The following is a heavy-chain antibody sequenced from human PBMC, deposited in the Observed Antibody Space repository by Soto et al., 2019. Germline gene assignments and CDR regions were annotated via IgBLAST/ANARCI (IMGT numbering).Heavy chain of an antibody. CDR3: ARGYCSGGYCYSRFFDY. D-gene: IGHD2-15*01. V-gene: IGHV4-31*03. CDR2: IYYSGST. CDR1: GGSISSGGYY. Sequence: PSETLSLTCTVSGGSISSGGYYWSWIRQHPGKGLEWIGYIYYSGSTYYNPSLKSRVTISVDTSKNQFSLKLSSVTAADTAVYYCARGYCSGGYCYSRFFDYWGQGTLVTVSS. J-gene: IGHJ4*02.